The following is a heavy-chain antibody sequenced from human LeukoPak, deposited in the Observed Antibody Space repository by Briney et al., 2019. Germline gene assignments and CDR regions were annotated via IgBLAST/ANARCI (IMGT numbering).Heavy chain of an antibody. CDR1: RGTFSSYA. CDR3: ARDQRSSSWYGSFDY. J-gene: IGHJ4*02. CDR2: IIPIFGTA. V-gene: IGHV1-69*05. D-gene: IGHD6-13*01. Sequence: SVKVSCKASRGTFSSYAISWVRQAPGQGLEWMGRIIPIFGTANYAQKFQGRVTITTDESTSTAYMELSSLRSEDTAVYYCARDQRSSSWYGSFDYWGQGTLVTVSS.